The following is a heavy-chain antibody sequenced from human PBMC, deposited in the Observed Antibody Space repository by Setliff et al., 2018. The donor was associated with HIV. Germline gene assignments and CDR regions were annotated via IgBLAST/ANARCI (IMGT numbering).Heavy chain of an antibody. D-gene: IGHD3-16*01. Sequence: ASVKVSCKPSGYAFATYDINWVRQAAGQGLEWMGWMNPYSGNTGYAQKFRGRITMTRDTPRGTAHMELRSLRSDDTAVYFCARGYASGSGSYYFDYWGQGTLVTVSS. CDR2: MNPYSGNT. V-gene: IGHV1-8*02. J-gene: IGHJ4*02. CDR3: ARGYASGSGSYYFDY. CDR1: GYAFATYD.